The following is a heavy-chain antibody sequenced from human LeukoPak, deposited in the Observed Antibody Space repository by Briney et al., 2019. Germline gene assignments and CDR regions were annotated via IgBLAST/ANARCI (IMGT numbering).Heavy chain of an antibody. D-gene: IGHD2/OR15-2a*01. J-gene: IGHJ6*03. CDR2: IIPIFGTA. CDR1: GGTFSSYA. Sequence: SVKVSCKASGGTFSSYAISWVRQAPGQGLEWMGGIIPIFGTANYAQKFQGRVTITADESTSTAYMELSSLRSEDTAVYYCARGTTPYYYYYMDVWGKADTVTVSS. CDR3: ARGTTPYYYYYMDV. V-gene: IGHV1-69*13.